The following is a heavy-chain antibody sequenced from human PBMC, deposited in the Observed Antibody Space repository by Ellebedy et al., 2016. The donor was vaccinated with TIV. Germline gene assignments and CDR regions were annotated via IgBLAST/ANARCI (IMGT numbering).Heavy chain of an antibody. CDR1: GFTFSSYA. J-gene: IGHJ6*02. CDR2: LSDSGGST. CDR3: AKLGQLLEYYYYYGMDV. D-gene: IGHD2-2*01. Sequence: GGSLRLXXAASGFTFSSYAMTWVRQAPGKGLEWVSSLSDSGGSTYYADSVKGRFTISRDNSKNTVYLQMNSPRAEDTAVYYCAKLGQLLEYYYYYGMDVWGQGTTVTVSS. V-gene: IGHV3-23*01.